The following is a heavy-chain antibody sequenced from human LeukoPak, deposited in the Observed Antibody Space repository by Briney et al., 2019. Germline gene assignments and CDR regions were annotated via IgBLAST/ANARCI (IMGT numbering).Heavy chain of an antibody. CDR1: GFTFNYYG. Sequence: VGSLRLSCAASGFTFNYYGVHWVRQAPGKGLEWVAVISYDGSHKYYTDSVKGRFTISRDNSKNTMYLQMNSLRAEDTAVYYCAKDRQQLVIHNAFDIWGQGTMVTVSS. V-gene: IGHV3-30*18. CDR3: AKDRQQLVIHNAFDI. D-gene: IGHD6-13*01. J-gene: IGHJ3*02. CDR2: ISYDGSHK.